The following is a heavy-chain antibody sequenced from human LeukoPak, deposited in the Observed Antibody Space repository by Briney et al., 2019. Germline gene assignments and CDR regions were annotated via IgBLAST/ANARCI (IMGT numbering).Heavy chain of an antibody. V-gene: IGHV3-53*01. Sequence: QAGGSLRLSCAASGVTVSSNYMSWVRQAPGKGLEWVSVIYSGGSTYYADSVKGRFTISRDNSKNTLYLQMNSLRAEDTAVYYCARQMATKRDAFDIWGQGTMVTVSS. CDR2: IYSGGST. CDR1: GVTVSSNY. J-gene: IGHJ3*02. D-gene: IGHD5-24*01. CDR3: ARQMATKRDAFDI.